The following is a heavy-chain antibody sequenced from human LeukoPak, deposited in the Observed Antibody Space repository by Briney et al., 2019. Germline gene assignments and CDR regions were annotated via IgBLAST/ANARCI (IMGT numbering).Heavy chain of an antibody. CDR1: GFTFGSYA. D-gene: IGHD6-13*01. V-gene: IGHV3-74*01. CDR3: ARAFAGSSWSN. CDR2: INSDGSST. J-gene: IGHJ4*02. Sequence: GGSLRLSCAASGFTFGSYAMSWVRQAPGKGLVWVSRINSDGSSTSYADSVKGRFTISRDNAKNTLYLQMNSLRAEDTAVYYCARAFAGSSWSNWGQGTLVTVSS.